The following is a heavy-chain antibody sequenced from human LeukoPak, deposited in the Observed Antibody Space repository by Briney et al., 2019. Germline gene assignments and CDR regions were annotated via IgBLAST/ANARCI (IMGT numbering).Heavy chain of an antibody. V-gene: IGHV1-69*05. CDR2: IIPIFGTA. D-gene: IGHD3-3*01. CDR3: ARGYYDFWSGYYAT. J-gene: IGHJ5*02. CDR1: GGTFSSYA. Sequence: ASVKVSCKASGGTFSSYAISWVRQAPGQGLEWMGGIIPIFGTANYAQKFQGRVTITTGESTSTAYMELSSLRSEDTAVYYCARGYYDFWSGYYATWGQGTLVTVSS.